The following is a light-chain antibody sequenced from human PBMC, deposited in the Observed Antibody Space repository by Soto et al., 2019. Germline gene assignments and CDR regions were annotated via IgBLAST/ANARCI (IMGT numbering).Light chain of an antibody. CDR2: DTS. V-gene: IGKV3-15*01. J-gene: IGKJ5*01. Sequence: ESVLTQSPATLSLYKGERATLSCRAIQSVSTSSLAWYQQQPGQAPRLLIYDTSTRATGIPARFSGSGSGTEFTLTISSLQSEDFAVYYCQQYNNWPPITFGQRTRLEI. CDR3: QQYNNWPPIT. CDR1: QSVSTS.